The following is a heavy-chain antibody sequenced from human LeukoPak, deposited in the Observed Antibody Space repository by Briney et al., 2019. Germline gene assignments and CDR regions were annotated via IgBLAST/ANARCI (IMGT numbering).Heavy chain of an antibody. CDR2: VSYLGDDQ. CDR1: GFTFSSYG. Sequence: RSLRLSCAASGFTFSSYGIHWVRQSPGKGLEWVAVVSYLGDDQFYAESVKGRFTISRDNSKKTVFLQMNSLRGEDTAVYYCAKDRSSGPHYYYGMDVWGRGTTVIVSS. J-gene: IGHJ6*02. D-gene: IGHD3-22*01. V-gene: IGHV3-30*18. CDR3: AKDRSSGPHYYYGMDV.